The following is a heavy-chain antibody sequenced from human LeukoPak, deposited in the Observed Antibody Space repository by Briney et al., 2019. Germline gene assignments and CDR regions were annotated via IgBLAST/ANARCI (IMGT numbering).Heavy chain of an antibody. CDR3: VMAGTNRRGYFDY. J-gene: IGHJ4*02. V-gene: IGHV4-4*02. CDR2: IYEGGST. CDR1: GGSISSSNW. Sequence: PSETQSLTCAVSGGSISSSNWWGWVRQPPGKGLEWIGEIYEGGSTNYNPSLKNRVTISVDESKNQFSLKLTYVTAADTAVYYCVMAGTNRRGYFDYWGQGTLVTVSS. D-gene: IGHD6-19*01.